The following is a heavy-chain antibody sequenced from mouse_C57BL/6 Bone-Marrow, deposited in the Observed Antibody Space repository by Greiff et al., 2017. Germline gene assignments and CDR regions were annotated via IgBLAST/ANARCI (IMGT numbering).Heavy chain of an antibody. Sequence: DVMLVESGGDLVKPGGSLKLSCAASGFTFSSYGMSWVRQTPDKRLEWVATISSGGSYTYYPDSVKGRFTISRDNAKNTLYLQMSSLKSEDTAMYYCARDSGSSYWYFDVWGTGTTVTVSS. D-gene: IGHD1-1*01. CDR3: ARDSGSSYWYFDV. CDR2: ISSGGSYT. J-gene: IGHJ1*03. V-gene: IGHV5-6*02. CDR1: GFTFSSYG.